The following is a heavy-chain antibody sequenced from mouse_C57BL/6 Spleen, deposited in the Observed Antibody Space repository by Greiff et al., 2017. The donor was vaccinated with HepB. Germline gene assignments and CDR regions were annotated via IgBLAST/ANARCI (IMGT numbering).Heavy chain of an antibody. CDR1: GFTFSDYG. V-gene: IGHV5-17*01. CDR2: ISSGSSTI. J-gene: IGHJ1*03. Sequence: EVKLVESGGGLVKPGGSLKLSCAASGFTFSDYGMHWVRQAPEKGLEWVAYISSGSSTIYYADTVKGRFTISRDNAKNTLFLQMTSLRSEDTAMYYCARQAPNYWYFDVWGTVTTVTVSS. CDR3: ARQAPNYWYFDV.